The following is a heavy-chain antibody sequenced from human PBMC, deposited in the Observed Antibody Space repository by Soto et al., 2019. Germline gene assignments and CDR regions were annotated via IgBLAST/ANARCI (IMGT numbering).Heavy chain of an antibody. J-gene: IGHJ4*02. CDR3: ASRTRRYCTNGVCNEFDY. V-gene: IGHV3-48*03. D-gene: IGHD2-8*01. CDR2: ISSSGSTI. CDR1: GFTFSSYE. Sequence: GGSLRLSCAASGFTFSSYEMNWVRQAPGKGLEWVSYISSSGSTIYYADSVKGRFTISRDNAKNSLYLQMNSLRAEDTAVYYCASRTRRYCTNGVCNEFDYWGRGTLVTVSS.